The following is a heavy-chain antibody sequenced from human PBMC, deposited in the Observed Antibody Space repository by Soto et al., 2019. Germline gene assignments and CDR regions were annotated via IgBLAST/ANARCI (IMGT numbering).Heavy chain of an antibody. CDR1: GGSLSSSSYY. V-gene: IGHV4-39*01. D-gene: IGHD4-4*01. J-gene: IGHJ4*02. Sequence: ASETLSPTRTVSGGSLSSSSYYLGWIRQPPGKGLEWIGSIYYSGSTYYNPSLKSRVTISVDTSKNQFSLKLSSVTAADTAVYYCARHMTTVTYWGQGTLVTVSS. CDR3: ARHMTTVTY. CDR2: IYYSGST.